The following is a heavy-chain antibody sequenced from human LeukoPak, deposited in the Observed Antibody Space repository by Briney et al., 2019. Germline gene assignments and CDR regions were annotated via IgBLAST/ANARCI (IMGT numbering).Heavy chain of an antibody. CDR3: AKESEMLCGGWFDP. V-gene: IGHV3-23*01. J-gene: IGHJ5*02. Sequence: PGGSLRLSCAASGFTFSSYAMSWVRPAPGKGLEWVSAISGSGIKTYYADSVKGRFTISRDNSKNTLYLQMSSLRAEDTALYYCAKESEMLCGGWFDPWGQGTLVTVSS. D-gene: IGHD2-21*01. CDR1: GFTFSSYA. CDR2: ISGSGIKT.